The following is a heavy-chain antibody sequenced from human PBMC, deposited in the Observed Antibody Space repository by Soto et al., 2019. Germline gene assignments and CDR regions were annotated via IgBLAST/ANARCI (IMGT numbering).Heavy chain of an antibody. Sequence: QVQLVESGGGVVQPGRSLRLSCAASGFTFSSYGMHWVRQAPGKGLEWVAVISYDGSNRYYADSVKGRFTIARDNSKNTLYLQMNSLRAEDTAVYYCAKALGYCTSTSCSADYWGQGTLVTVSS. D-gene: IGHD2-2*01. CDR3: AKALGYCTSTSCSADY. V-gene: IGHV3-30*18. J-gene: IGHJ4*02. CDR2: ISYDGSNR. CDR1: GFTFSSYG.